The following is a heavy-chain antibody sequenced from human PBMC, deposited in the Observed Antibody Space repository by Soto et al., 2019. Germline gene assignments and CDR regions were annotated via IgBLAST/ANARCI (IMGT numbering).Heavy chain of an antibody. CDR2: IYYRGST. CDR3: GRLPPIARDTSFPDY. D-gene: IGHD1-26*01. CDR1: GGSISSYY. V-gene: IGHV4-59*08. Sequence: SETLSLTCTVSGGSISSYYWSWIRQPPGKGLEWIGYIYYRGSTNYSPSLKSRVTISVDTSKNQFSLKLSSVTAADTAVYYCGRLPPIARDTSFPDYGGQGTLVTVSS. J-gene: IGHJ4*02.